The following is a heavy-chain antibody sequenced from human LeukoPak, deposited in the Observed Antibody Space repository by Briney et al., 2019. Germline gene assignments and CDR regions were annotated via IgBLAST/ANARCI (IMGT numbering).Heavy chain of an antibody. CDR1: GYTFSSYW. J-gene: IGHJ4*02. Sequence: PGGSLRLSCAASGYTFSSYWMSWVRQAPGKGLEWVANIKQDGSERYYVDSVRGRFTISRDNAKNSLYLQMNSLRAEDTAVYYCARDQSGPEYWGQGTPVTVSS. D-gene: IGHD3-3*01. CDR2: IKQDGSER. CDR3: ARDQSGPEY. V-gene: IGHV3-7*01.